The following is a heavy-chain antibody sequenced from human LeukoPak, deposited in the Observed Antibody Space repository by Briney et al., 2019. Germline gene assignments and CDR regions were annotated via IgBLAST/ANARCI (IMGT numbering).Heavy chain of an antibody. CDR3: ANYHDYSNFQGAYYLDY. J-gene: IGHJ4*02. D-gene: IGHD4-11*01. CDR1: GGSISSSSYY. Sequence: SETLSLTCTVSGGSISSSSYYWGWIRQAPGKGLEWIGSIYYSGSTYYNPSLKSRVTISVDTSKNQFSLKLSSVTAADTAVYYCANYHDYSNFQGAYYLDYWGQGTLVTVSS. CDR2: IYYSGST. V-gene: IGHV4-39*01.